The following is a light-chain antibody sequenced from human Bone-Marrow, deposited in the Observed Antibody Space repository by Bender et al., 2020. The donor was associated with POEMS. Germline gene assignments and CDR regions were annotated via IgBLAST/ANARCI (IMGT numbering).Light chain of an antibody. Sequence: SYVLTQSPSVSVAPGQTARITCGGNNIGTKSVQWYQQKPGQAPVLVVYDDSDRPSGIPERFSGSSSGTMATLTISGAQVEDEADYYCDSTDSSGTSYVFGTGTKVTVL. J-gene: IGLJ1*01. V-gene: IGLV3-21*02. CDR3: DSTDSSGTSYV. CDR1: NIGTKS. CDR2: DDS.